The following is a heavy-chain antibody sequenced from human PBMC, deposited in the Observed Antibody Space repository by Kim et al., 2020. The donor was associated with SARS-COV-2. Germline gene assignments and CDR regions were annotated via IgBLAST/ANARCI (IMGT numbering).Heavy chain of an antibody. V-gene: IGHV3-30*18. J-gene: IGHJ4*01. Sequence: GGSLRLSCAVSGFSFSAYGMHWVRQAPGKGLEWVALIVYDGRNEYYAGSVKGRFTISRDNSKNTLYLQMNSLRLEDTAVYYCAKDEGGYDLFD. CDR3: AKDEGGYDLFD. CDR2: IVYDGRNE. CDR1: GFSFSAYG. D-gene: IGHD5-12*01.